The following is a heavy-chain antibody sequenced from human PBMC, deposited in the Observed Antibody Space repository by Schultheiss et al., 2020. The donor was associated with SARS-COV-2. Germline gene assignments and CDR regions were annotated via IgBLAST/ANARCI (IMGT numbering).Heavy chain of an antibody. J-gene: IGHJ6*03. CDR3: ARQPLMKSYYYYYYYMDV. CDR1: GGSISSYY. CDR2: IYYSGST. V-gene: IGHV4-59*08. D-gene: IGHD1-26*01. Sequence: SETLSLTCTVSGGSISSYYWSWIRQHPGKGLEWIGYIYYSGSTYYNPSLKSRVTISVDTSKNQFSLKLSSVTAADTAVYYCARQPLMKSYYYYYYYMDVWGKGTTVTVSS.